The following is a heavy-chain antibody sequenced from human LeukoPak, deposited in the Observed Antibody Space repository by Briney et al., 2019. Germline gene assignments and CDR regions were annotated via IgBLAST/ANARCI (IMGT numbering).Heavy chain of an antibody. D-gene: IGHD2-21*02. CDR2: IYYSGNT. CDR3: ASCVVVTATKYFQH. V-gene: IGHV4-39*07. J-gene: IGHJ1*01. Sequence: PSETLSLTCAVSGGSTRSDSYYWGWIRQPPGKGLEWIGSIYYSGNTYYNPSLKSRVTISVDTSKNQFSLKLSSVTAADTAVYYCASCVVVTATKYFQHWGQGTLVTVSS. CDR1: GGSTRSDSYY.